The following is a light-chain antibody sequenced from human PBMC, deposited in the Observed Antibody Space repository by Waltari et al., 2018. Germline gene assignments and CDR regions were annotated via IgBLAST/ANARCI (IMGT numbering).Light chain of an antibody. V-gene: IGLV2-14*01. J-gene: IGLJ2*01. CDR2: EVS. Sequence: QSALTQPASVSGSPGQSITSSCTGTSRDVGGYNYVSWYQQHPGKAPKLMIYEVSNRPSGVSNRFSGSKSGNTASLTISGLQAEDEADYYCSSYTSSSTLVVFGGGTKLTVL. CDR3: SSYTSSSTLVV. CDR1: SRDVGGYNY.